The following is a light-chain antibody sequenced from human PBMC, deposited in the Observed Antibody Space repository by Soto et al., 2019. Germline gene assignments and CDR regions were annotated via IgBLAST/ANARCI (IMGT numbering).Light chain of an antibody. CDR1: QTITTS. CDR3: QQYDSYSLRT. V-gene: IGKV1-5*03. Sequence: DIQMTQSRSTLSASVGDRVTITCRASQTITTSLAWYQQKPGKAPKLLIYKASSLESGVPSRFSGSGSGTEFTLTISSLQPDDFATYYCQQYDSYSLRTFGQGTRVEI. CDR2: KAS. J-gene: IGKJ1*01.